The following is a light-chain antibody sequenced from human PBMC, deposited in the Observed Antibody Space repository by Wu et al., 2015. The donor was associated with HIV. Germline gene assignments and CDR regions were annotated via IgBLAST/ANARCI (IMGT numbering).Light chain of an antibody. Sequence: SPRGVEPPSPAGPVRMLPTPSASVPTKTYGQAPRLLLYSSIYRATGIPARFSGSASGTDFILTISRLEPEDFAVYFCHQYGSSPGDFTFGPGTTVDIK. CDR3: HQYGSSPGDFT. CDR1: RMLPTPS. V-gene: IGKV3-20*01. CDR2: SSI. J-gene: IGKJ3*01.